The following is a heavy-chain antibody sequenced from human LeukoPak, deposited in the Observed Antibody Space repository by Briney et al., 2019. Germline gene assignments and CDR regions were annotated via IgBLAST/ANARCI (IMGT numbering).Heavy chain of an antibody. D-gene: IGHD6-13*01. CDR2: IKQDGSEK. CDR1: RFTLSTYW. Sequence: GGSLRLSCAASRFTLSTYWMSWVRRAPGKGLEWVANIKQDGSEKYYVDSVKGRFTISRDNAKNSLYLQMNSLRAEDTAVYYCARDSSGSWYSDYYYYGMDVWGQGTTVTVSS. V-gene: IGHV3-7*03. CDR3: ARDSSGSWYSDYYYYGMDV. J-gene: IGHJ6*02.